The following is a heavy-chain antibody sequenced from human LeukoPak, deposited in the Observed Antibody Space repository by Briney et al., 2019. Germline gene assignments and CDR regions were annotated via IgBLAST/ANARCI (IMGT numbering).Heavy chain of an antibody. CDR3: ARHRFASVVILDH. CDR2: VYNSGTT. J-gene: IGHJ4*02. CDR1: GGSVSSFY. V-gene: IGHV4-59*08. D-gene: IGHD3-22*01. Sequence: SETLSLTCTVSGGSVSSFYWSCLRQPPGKELEWIGNVYNSGTTNYNPSLKRRVTISVDTSKNLLSLQLRSVTAADTAVYYCARHRFASVVILDHWGQGALVTVSS.